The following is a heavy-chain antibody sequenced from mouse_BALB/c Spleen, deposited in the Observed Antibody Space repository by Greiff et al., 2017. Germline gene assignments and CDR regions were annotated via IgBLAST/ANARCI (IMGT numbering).Heavy chain of an antibody. V-gene: IGHV1-54*01. CDR3: ARSGRSFDY. Sequence: QVQLQQSGAELVRPGTSVKVSCKASGYAFTNYLIEWVKQRPGQGLEWIGVINPGSGGTNYNEKFKGKATLTADKSSSTAYMQLSSLTSDDSAVYFCARSGRSFDYWGQGTTLTVSS. CDR2: INPGSGGT. CDR1: GYAFTNYL. J-gene: IGHJ2*01. D-gene: IGHD1-1*01.